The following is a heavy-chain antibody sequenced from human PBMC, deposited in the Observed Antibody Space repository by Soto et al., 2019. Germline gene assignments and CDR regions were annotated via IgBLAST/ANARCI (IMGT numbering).Heavy chain of an antibody. D-gene: IGHD6-13*01. J-gene: IGHJ4*02. V-gene: IGHV2-70*01. CDR1: GFSLSTSVMC. CDR2: IDWDDDK. CDR3: ARIRYSSSWEFYYFDY. Sequence: GPTQANPTHTLTLACTFSGFSLSTSVMCVSWIRQPPGKALEWLALIDWDDDKYYSTSLKTRLTISKDTSKNQVVLTMTNMDPVDTATYYCARIRYSSSWEFYYFDYWGQGTLVTVYS.